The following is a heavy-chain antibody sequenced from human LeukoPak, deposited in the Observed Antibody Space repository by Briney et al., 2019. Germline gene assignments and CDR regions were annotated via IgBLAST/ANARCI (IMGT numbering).Heavy chain of an antibody. J-gene: IGHJ4*02. V-gene: IGHV4-30-4*08. CDR3: AREPQVPAAIPYSFDY. CDR1: GGSISSGDHY. Sequence: PSETLSLTCTVSGGSISSGDHYWSWIRQPPGKGLEWVGYICYSGSTYYDPSLKSRVTISVDTSKNQFSLQLSSVTAADTAVYYCAREPQVPAAIPYSFDYWGQGTLVTVSS. D-gene: IGHD2-2*01. CDR2: ICYSGST.